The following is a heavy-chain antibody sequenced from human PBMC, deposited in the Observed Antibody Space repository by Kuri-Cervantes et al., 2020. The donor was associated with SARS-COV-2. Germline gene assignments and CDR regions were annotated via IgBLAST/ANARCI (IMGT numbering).Heavy chain of an antibody. CDR2: ISGGST. CDR1: GFTVSSNE. V-gene: IGHV3-38-3*01. D-gene: IGHD3-3*01. J-gene: IGHJ3*02. Sequence: GESLKISCAASGFTVSSNEMSWVRQAPGKGLEWVPSISGGSTYYADSRKGRFTISRDNSKNTLHLQMNSLRAEDTAVYYCARENFWSGSDAFDIWGQGTMVTVSS. CDR3: ARENFWSGSDAFDI.